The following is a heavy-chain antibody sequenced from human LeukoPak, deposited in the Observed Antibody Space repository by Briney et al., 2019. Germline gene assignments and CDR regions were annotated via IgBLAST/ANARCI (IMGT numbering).Heavy chain of an antibody. CDR1: GFTFSNYW. D-gene: IGHD1-1*01. V-gene: IGHV3-11*04. Sequence: PGGSLRLSCAASGFTFSNYWMSWIRQAPGKGLEWVSYISSSGSTIYYADSVKGRFTISRDNAKNSLYLQMNSLRAEDTAVYYCARDLVVHDAFDIWGQGTMVTVSS. CDR3: ARDLVVHDAFDI. CDR2: ISSSGSTI. J-gene: IGHJ3*02.